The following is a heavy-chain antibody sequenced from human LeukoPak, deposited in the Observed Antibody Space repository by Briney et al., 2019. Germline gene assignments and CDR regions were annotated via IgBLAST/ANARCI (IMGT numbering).Heavy chain of an antibody. Sequence: SETLSLTCTVSGGSISSYYWSWIRQPPGKGLEWIGYFYYSGSTNYNPSLKSRVTISVDTSKNQFSLKLSSVTAADTAVYYCARLFRAAAGFDYWGQGTLVTVSS. D-gene: IGHD6-13*01. CDR2: FYYSGST. V-gene: IGHV4-59*08. J-gene: IGHJ4*02. CDR3: ARLFRAAAGFDY. CDR1: GGSISSYY.